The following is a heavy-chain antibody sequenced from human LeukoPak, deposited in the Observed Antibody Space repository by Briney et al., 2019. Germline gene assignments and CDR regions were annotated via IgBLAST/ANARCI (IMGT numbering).Heavy chain of an antibody. V-gene: IGHV4-39*07. Sequence: PSETLSLTCTVSGGSISSSSCYWGWIRQPPGKGLEWIGSIYYSGSTYYNPSLKSRVTISVDTSKNQFSLKLSSVTAADTAVYYCARSPKRVLYMDVWGKGTTVTVSS. CDR3: ARSPKRVLYMDV. CDR1: GGSISSSSCY. J-gene: IGHJ6*03. CDR2: IYYSGST. D-gene: IGHD3-10*01.